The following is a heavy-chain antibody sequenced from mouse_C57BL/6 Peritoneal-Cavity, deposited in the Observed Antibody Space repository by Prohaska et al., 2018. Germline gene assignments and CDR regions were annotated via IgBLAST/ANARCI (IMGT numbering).Heavy chain of an antibody. D-gene: IGHD2-4*01. CDR3: ARQGLIYYDYDDAMDY. J-gene: IGHJ4*01. CDR1: GFTFSSYT. CDR2: IIGGGGNT. V-gene: IGHV5-9*01. Sequence: EVMLVESGGGLVKPGGSLKLSCAASGFTFSSYTMSWVRQTPEKRMEWVATIIGGGGNTYYPDSVKGRVTISRDNAKNTLYLQMSSLRSEDTALYYCARQGLIYYDYDDAMDYWGQGTSVTVSS.